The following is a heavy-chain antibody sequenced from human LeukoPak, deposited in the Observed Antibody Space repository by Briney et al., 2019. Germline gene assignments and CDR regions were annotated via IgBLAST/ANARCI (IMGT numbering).Heavy chain of an antibody. CDR3: ARVDDILTYYGMDV. CDR1: GYTFTGYY. CDR2: INPNSGGA. Sequence: ASVKVSCKASGYTFTGYYMHWVRQAPGQGLEWMGWINPNSGGANYAQKFQGRVTMTRDTSISTAYMELSRLRSDDTAVYYCARVDDILTYYGMDVWGQGTTDTVSS. J-gene: IGHJ6*02. V-gene: IGHV1-2*02. D-gene: IGHD3-9*01.